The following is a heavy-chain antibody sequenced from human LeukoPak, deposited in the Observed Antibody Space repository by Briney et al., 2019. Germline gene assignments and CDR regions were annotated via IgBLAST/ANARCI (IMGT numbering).Heavy chain of an antibody. CDR3: ARGTNWSPLDFDY. CDR2: ISSDSSSFK. CDR1: GFTFSSYH. D-gene: IGHD1-20*01. Sequence: GGSLRPSCAASGFTFSSYHFHWVRQAPGKRLEWVSSISSDSSSFKYYAHSVQGRFTISRDNARNSMYLQMNSLRAEDTAVYYCARGTNWSPLDFDYWGQGSLVTVSS. J-gene: IGHJ4*02. V-gene: IGHV3-21*04.